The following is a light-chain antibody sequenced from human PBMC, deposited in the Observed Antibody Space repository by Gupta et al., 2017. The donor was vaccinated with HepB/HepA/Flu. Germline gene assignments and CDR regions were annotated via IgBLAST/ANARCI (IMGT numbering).Light chain of an antibody. CDR1: SSDVGGYNF. J-gene: IGLJ2*01. Sequence: QSALTQPASVSGSPGQSITISCTGTSSDVGGYNFVSWFQQHPGQAPKAMIYEESNRPSGVSNRFSGSKSGNTASLTITGLQAEDEADYYCSAYKSNNRIWLFGGGTKLTVL. CDR3: SAYKSNNRIWL. CDR2: EES. V-gene: IGLV2-14*01.